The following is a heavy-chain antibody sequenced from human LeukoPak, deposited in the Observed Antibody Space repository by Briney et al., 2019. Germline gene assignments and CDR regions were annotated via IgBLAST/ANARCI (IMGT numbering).Heavy chain of an antibody. CDR1: GYTFTSYG. CDR3: ARSAHDYGDEVSRGAFEI. D-gene: IGHD4-17*01. V-gene: IGHV1-18*01. J-gene: IGHJ3*02. CDR2: ISPYNGNT. Sequence: ASVKVSCKASGYTFTSYGISWVREAPGQGLEWMGWISPYNGNTNYAQKLQGRVTITTDTSTSTAYMELRSLRSDDTAVYYCARSAHDYGDEVSRGAFEIWGQGTMFTVSS.